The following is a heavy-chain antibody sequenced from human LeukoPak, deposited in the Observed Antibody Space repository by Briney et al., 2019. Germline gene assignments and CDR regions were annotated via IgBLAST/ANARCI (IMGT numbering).Heavy chain of an antibody. CDR1: GFTFSIYE. CDR2: ISSGGTI. Sequence: GGSLRLSCAASGFTFSIYEMNWVRQAPGKGLEWISYISSGGTIYYAESVKGRFTISRDNAKNSLYLQMNSLRVEDTAVYHCARARLAVSGNYFENWGQGTLVTVSS. D-gene: IGHD6-19*01. CDR3: ARARLAVSGNYFEN. J-gene: IGHJ4*02. V-gene: IGHV3-48*03.